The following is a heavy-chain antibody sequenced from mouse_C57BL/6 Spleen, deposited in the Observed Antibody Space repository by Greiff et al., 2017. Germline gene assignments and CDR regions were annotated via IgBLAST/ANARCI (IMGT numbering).Heavy chain of an antibody. V-gene: IGHV5-16*01. CDR2: INYDGSST. J-gene: IGHJ4*01. CDR3: ARDGDYGLYAMDY. D-gene: IGHD2-4*01. Sequence: VQLVESEGGLVQPGSSMKLSCTASGFTFSDYYMAWVRQVPEKGLEWVANINYDGSSTYYLDSLKSRFIISRDNAKNILYLQMSSLKSEDTATYYCARDGDYGLYAMDYWGQGTSVTVSS. CDR1: GFTFSDYY.